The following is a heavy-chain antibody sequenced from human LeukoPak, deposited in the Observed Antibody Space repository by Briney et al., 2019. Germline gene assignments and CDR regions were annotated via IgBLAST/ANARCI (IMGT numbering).Heavy chain of an antibody. CDR2: IYYSGST. CDR3: ARTPTQRPTGGLYYYYGMDV. CDR1: GGSISSSSYY. J-gene: IGHJ6*04. Sequence: SETLSLTCTVSGGSISSSSYYWGWIRQPPGKGLEWIGSIYYSGSTNYNPSLKSRVTISVDTSKNQFSLKLSSVTAADTAVYYCARTPTQRPTGGLYYYYGMDVWGKGTTVTVSS. V-gene: IGHV4-39*07. D-gene: IGHD3-16*01.